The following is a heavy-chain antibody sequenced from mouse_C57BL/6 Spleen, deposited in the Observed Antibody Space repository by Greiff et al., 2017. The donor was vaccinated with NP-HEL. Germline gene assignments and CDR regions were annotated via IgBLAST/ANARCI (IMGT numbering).Heavy chain of an antibody. D-gene: IGHD1-1*01. J-gene: IGHJ1*03. CDR3: ARSAMDYYGSSYWYFDV. CDR1: GYTFTDYY. V-gene: IGHV1-26*01. CDR2: INPNNGGT. Sequence: EVQLQQSGPELVKPGASVKISCKASGYTFTDYYMNWVKQSHGKSLEWIGDINPNNGGTSYNQKFKGKATLTVDKSSSTAYMELRSLTSEDSAVYYCARSAMDYYGSSYWYFDVWGTGTTVTVSS.